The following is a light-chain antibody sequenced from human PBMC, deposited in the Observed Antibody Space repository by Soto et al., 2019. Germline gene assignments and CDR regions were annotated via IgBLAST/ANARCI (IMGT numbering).Light chain of an antibody. J-gene: IGLJ1*01. V-gene: IGLV2-14*01. CDR2: EVS. CDR1: SSDVGGYNY. CDR3: SSYTSSYTYV. Sequence: QPVLTQPASVSGSPGQSITISCTGTSSDVGGYNYVSWYQQHPGKAPKLMIYEVSNRPSGVSSRFSGSKSGNTASLTISGLQAEDEADYYCSSYTSSYTYVFGTGTKLTVL.